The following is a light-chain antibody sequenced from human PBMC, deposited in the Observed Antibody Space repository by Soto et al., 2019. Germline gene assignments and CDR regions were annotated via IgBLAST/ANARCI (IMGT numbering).Light chain of an antibody. Sequence: EIVMTQSPATLSVSPGDRATLSCRASQSVDNDLAWYQQKPGQPPRLLFYDASTRATGIPARFSGSQSGTEFTLTISSLLSEDFAVYSCQQYNNWPLTFGGGTKVEIK. CDR3: QQYNNWPLT. CDR2: DAS. J-gene: IGKJ4*01. CDR1: QSVDND. V-gene: IGKV3D-15*01.